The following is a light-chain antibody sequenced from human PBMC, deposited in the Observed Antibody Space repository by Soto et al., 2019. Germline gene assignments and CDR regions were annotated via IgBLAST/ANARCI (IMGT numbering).Light chain of an antibody. CDR2: NNN. Sequence: QSVLTQPPSASGTPGQRVTISCSGSSSNIGSNTVKWYQQLPGTAPKLLIYNNNKRPSGVPDRVSGSRSGTSASLAISGLQSEDEDDYYYAGWYYNLNVNWVFGGGTKLTVL. CDR3: AGWYYNLNVNWV. CDR1: SSNIGSNT. V-gene: IGLV1-44*01. J-gene: IGLJ3*02.